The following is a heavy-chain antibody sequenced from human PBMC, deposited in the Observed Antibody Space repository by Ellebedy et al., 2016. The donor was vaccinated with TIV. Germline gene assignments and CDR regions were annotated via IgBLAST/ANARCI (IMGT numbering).Heavy chain of an antibody. J-gene: IGHJ4*02. CDR3: ARDHRLRSVDGSGYWPLDY. V-gene: IGHV3-15*01. CDR1: GFTFSNAW. D-gene: IGHD3-22*01. Sequence: GESLKISCAASGFTFSNAWMSWVRQAPGKGLEWVGRIRSKTAGGTTEYVAPVKGRFTISRDDSKKTLYLQMNSLRAEDTALYYCARDHRLRSVDGSGYWPLDYWGQGTLVTVSS. CDR2: IRSKTAGGTT.